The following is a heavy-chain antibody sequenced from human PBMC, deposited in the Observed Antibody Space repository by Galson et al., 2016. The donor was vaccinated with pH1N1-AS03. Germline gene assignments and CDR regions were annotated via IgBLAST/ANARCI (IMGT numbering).Heavy chain of an antibody. J-gene: IGHJ6*02. V-gene: IGHV4-30-2*01. D-gene: IGHD5-12*01. CDR1: GGSISSSGVYS. CDR2: IYHSGTT. CDR3: ARGSGGDGLDV. Sequence: LSLTCAVSGGSISSSGVYSWSWIRQPPGKGLEWIGNIYHSGTTYYSPSLKSRVTISIDRSQNQFSLKLTSVTAADTAVYYCARGSGGDGLDVWAKGPRSSSP.